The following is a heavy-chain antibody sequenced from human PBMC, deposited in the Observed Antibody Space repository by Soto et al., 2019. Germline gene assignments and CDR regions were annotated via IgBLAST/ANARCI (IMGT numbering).Heavy chain of an antibody. Sequence: QLQLQESGPGLVKPSETLSLTCTVSGGSISSSSYYWGWIRQPPGKGLEWIGSIYYSGSTYYNPSLKSRVPISVDTSKNQFSLKLSSVTAADTAVYYCARHDTMIVVVNWFDPWGQGTLVTVSS. J-gene: IGHJ5*02. CDR1: GGSISSSSYY. CDR3: ARHDTMIVVVNWFDP. D-gene: IGHD3-22*01. CDR2: IYYSGST. V-gene: IGHV4-39*01.